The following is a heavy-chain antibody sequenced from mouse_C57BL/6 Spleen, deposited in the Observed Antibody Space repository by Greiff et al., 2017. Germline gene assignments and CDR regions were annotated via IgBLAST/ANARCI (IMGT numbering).Heavy chain of an antibody. CDR2: IDPSDSYT. V-gene: IGHV1-50*01. CDR3: ARSGTTVEEGD. Sequence: LQQPGAELVKPGASVKLSCKASGYTFTSYWMQWVKQRPGQGLEWIGEIDPSDSYTNYNQKFKGKATLTVDTSSSTAYMQLSSLTSEDSAVYYCARSGTTVEEGDWGQGTTLTVSS. D-gene: IGHD1-1*01. CDR1: GYTFTSYW. J-gene: IGHJ2*01.